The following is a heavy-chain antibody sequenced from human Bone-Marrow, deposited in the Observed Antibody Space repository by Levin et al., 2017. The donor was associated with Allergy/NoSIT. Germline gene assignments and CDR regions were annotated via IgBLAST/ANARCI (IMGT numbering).Heavy chain of an antibody. CDR3: TRDRGEWGQFYFDY. CDR2: ISYDGSHK. J-gene: IGHJ4*02. D-gene: IGHD1-26*01. Sequence: PGESLKISCAASGFTFSAFGMHWVRQAPGRGLEWVAVISYDGSHKFYADSVKGRFTISRDNSKNTHYLQMNSLRAEDTAVYYCTRDRGEWGQFYFDYWGQGILVTVSS. CDR1: GFTFSAFG. V-gene: IGHV3-33*01.